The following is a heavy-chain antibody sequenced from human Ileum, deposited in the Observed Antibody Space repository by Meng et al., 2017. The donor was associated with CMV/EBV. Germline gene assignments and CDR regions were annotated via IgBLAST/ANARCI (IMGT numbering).Heavy chain of an antibody. CDR3: ARNVGFYSSQIAY. CDR1: GGPTTSSTYY. Sequence: ASGPGLVQPSATLSPTCTASGGPTTSSTYYWGWIRQPPGKGLEWIGSVYYSGTTYYNPSLKSRVNMSIDTSKNRFSLKLSSATAADTAVYYCARNVGFYSSQIAYWGQGALVTVSS. J-gene: IGHJ4*02. D-gene: IGHD3-3*01. V-gene: IGHV4-39*07. CDR2: VYYSGTT.